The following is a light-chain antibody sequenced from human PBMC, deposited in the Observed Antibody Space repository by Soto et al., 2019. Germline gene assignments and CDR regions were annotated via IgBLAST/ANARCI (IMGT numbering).Light chain of an antibody. CDR2: DAS. CDR1: QSVSSY. Sequence: EIVLTQSPATLSLSPGERATLSCRASQSVSSYLAWYQQKPGQAPRLLIYDASNRATGIPARFSGSGSGTDFTLTISSLEPEDFAVYCCQQPRAFGGGTKVEIK. V-gene: IGKV3-11*01. CDR3: QQPRA. J-gene: IGKJ4*01.